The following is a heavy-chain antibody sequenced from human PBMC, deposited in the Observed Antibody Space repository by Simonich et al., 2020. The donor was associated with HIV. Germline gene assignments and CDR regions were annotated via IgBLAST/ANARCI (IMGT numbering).Heavy chain of an antibody. CDR1: GFTFSSYA. Sequence: QVQLVDSGGGVVQPGRSLRLSCAASGFTFSSYAMHWVRQAPGKGLEWVAVISYDGSNKYYADSVKGRFTISRDNSKNTLYLQMNSLRAEDTAVYYCASGGSISSVWADDYWGQGTLVTVSS. D-gene: IGHD3-16*01. J-gene: IGHJ4*02. CDR2: ISYDGSNK. CDR3: ASGGSISSVWADDY. V-gene: IGHV3-30*07.